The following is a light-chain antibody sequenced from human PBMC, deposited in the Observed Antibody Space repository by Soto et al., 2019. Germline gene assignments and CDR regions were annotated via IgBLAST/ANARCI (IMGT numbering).Light chain of an antibody. CDR3: QHFGNSLWT. V-gene: IGKV3-15*01. Sequence: EIVMTQSPAALSVSPGERATLSCRASQSVYNDLAWYQQTPGQAPRLLFYDASMRATGVPARFSGSGSGTDFTLTISSLEPEDFAVYYCQHFGNSLWTFGQGTKVDIK. CDR2: DAS. CDR1: QSVYND. J-gene: IGKJ1*01.